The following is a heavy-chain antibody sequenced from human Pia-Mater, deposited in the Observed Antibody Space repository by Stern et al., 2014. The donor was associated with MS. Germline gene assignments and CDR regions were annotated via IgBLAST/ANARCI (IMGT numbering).Heavy chain of an antibody. J-gene: IGHJ6*02. V-gene: IGHV3-20*01. Sequence: VQLVQSGGGVVRPGGSLRLSCAASGFTFDDYGMSWVRQAPGKGLAWVSGFNWNGGSTGYADSVKGRFTISRDNAKNSLYLKMNSLRAEDTALYHCARDIYCTNGVCYYGMDVWGQGTTVTVSS. D-gene: IGHD2-8*01. CDR2: FNWNGGST. CDR1: GFTFDDYG. CDR3: ARDIYCTNGVCYYGMDV.